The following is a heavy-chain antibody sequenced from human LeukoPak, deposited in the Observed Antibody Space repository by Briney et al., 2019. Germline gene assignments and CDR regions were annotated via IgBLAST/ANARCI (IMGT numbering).Heavy chain of an antibody. Sequence: PSETLSLACTVSGGSISSYYWSWIRQPPGKGLEWIGYIYYSGSTNYNPSLKSRVTVSVDTSKNQFSLKLSSVTAADTAVYYCARQTSQKGAHYMDVWGKGTTVTISS. J-gene: IGHJ6*03. CDR1: GGSISSYY. V-gene: IGHV4-59*01. D-gene: IGHD3-16*01. CDR3: ARQTSQKGAHYMDV. CDR2: IYYSGST.